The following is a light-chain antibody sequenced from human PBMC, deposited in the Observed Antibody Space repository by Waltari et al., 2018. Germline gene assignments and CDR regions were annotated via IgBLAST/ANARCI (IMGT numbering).Light chain of an antibody. Sequence: EVVLTQSPATLSLSPGERATLSCRASQSVYSFLAWYQQKPGQAPRLLIYEASQRATGIPARFSGSGSGTDFTLTISNVEPEDVAIYYCQQRANWPPLTFGGGTKVEIK. CDR1: QSVYSF. CDR3: QQRANWPPLT. J-gene: IGKJ4*01. V-gene: IGKV3-11*01. CDR2: EAS.